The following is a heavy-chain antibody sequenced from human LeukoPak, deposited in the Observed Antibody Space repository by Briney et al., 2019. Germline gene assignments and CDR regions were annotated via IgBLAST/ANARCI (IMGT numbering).Heavy chain of an antibody. CDR1: GYTFTGYY. D-gene: IGHD2-2*01. V-gene: IGHV1-2*02. CDR2: INPNSGGT. J-gene: IGHJ4*02. CDR3: ARDWATGDQLLPFDY. Sequence: GASVKVSCKASGYTFTGYYMHWVRQAPGQGLEWMGWINPNSGGTNYAQKFQGRVTMTRDTSISTAYMELSRLRSDDTAVYYCARDWATGDQLLPFDYWGQGTLVTVSS.